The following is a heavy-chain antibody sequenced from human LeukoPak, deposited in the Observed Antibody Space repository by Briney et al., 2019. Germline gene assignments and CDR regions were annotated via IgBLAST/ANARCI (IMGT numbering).Heavy chain of an antibody. V-gene: IGHV3-7*01. Sequence: PGGSLRLSCAASGFTFSSYGMHWVRQAPGKGLEWVANIKQDGSEKYYVDSVKGRFTISRDNAKNSLYLQMNSLRAEDTAVYYCARLREIPVFGVVTKSTSYFDYWGQGTLVTVSS. CDR2: IKQDGSEK. CDR3: ARLREIPVFGVVTKSTSYFDY. D-gene: IGHD3-3*01. J-gene: IGHJ4*02. CDR1: GFTFSSYG.